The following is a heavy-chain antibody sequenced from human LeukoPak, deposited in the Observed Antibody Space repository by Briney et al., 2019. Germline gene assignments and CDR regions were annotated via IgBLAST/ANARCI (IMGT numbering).Heavy chain of an antibody. J-gene: IGHJ4*02. CDR2: ISGSGGST. V-gene: IGHV3-23*01. D-gene: IGHD3-3*01. Sequence: PGGSLRLSCAASGFTFSSYAMSWVRQAPGKGLERVSAISGSGGSTYYADSVKGRFTISRDNSKNTLYLQMNSLRAKDTAVYYCANSGQIWSGYYPTNDYWGQGTLVTVSS. CDR3: ANSGQIWSGYYPTNDY. CDR1: GFTFSSYA.